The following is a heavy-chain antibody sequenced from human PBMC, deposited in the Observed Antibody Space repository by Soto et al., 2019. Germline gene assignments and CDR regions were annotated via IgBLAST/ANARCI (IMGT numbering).Heavy chain of an antibody. CDR3: TRQGGYCGGGSCYAFNDY. CDR2: VRSKANNYAT. V-gene: IGHV3-73*01. D-gene: IGHD2-15*01. CDR1: GFTFSASA. J-gene: IGHJ4*02. Sequence: EVQLVESGGGLVQPGGSLKLSCAASGFTFSASAMHWVRQASGKGLEWVGRVRSKANNYATAYAASVEGRFTISRDDSKNTAYREMNSLTTEDTAVYYCTRQGGYCGGGSCYAFNDYWGQGTLVTVSS.